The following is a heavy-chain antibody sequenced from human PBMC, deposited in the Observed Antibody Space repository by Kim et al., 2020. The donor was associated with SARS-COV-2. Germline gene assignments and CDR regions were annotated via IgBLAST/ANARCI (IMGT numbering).Heavy chain of an antibody. CDR3: ARDGDGDSLFYYYGMDV. Sequence: SETLSLTCTVSGYSISSGYYWGWIRQPPGKGLEWIGSIYHSGSTYYNPSLKSRVTISVDTSKNQFSLKLSSVTAADTAVYYCARDGDGDSLFYYYGMDVWGQGTTVTVSS. CDR2: IYHSGST. V-gene: IGHV4-38-2*02. J-gene: IGHJ6*02. D-gene: IGHD4-17*01. CDR1: GYSISSGYY.